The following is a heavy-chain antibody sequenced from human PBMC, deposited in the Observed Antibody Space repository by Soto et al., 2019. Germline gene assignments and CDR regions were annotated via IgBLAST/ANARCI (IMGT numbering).Heavy chain of an antibody. V-gene: IGHV1-69*02. CDR3: ASQETTTRFQH. Sequence: ASVKVSCKAPGGTFSSYTISWVRQAPGQGLEWMGRIIPILGIANYAQKFQGRVTITADKSTSTAYMELSSLRSEDTAVYYCASQETTTRFQHWGQGTLVTVSS. CDR1: GGTFSSYT. CDR2: IIPILGIA. D-gene: IGHD1-1*01. J-gene: IGHJ1*01.